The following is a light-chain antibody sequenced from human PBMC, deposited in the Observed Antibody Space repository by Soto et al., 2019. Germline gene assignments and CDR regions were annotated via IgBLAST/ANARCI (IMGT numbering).Light chain of an antibody. V-gene: IGKV3-11*01. Sequence: EIVLTQSPGTLSLSPGERATLSCRSSQSVSSYLAWYQQKPGQAHRLLIYDAYNRATGIPARFSGCGSGTDFTLTISSLEPEDLSVYYCQQRSNWPPITFGQGTRLEIK. CDR1: QSVSSY. CDR3: QQRSNWPPIT. CDR2: DAY. J-gene: IGKJ5*01.